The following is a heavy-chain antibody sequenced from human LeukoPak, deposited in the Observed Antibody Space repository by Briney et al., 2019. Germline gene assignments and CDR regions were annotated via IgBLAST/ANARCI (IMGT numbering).Heavy chain of an antibody. CDR2: ISSSSSTI. Sequence: GGSLRLSCAASGFTFSSYSMNWVRQAPGKGLEWVSYISSSSSTIYYADSVKGRFTISRDNAKNSLYLQMNSLRAEDTAVYYCARSSSGWYVKYFDYWGQGTLVTVSS. CDR3: ARSSSGWYVKYFDY. D-gene: IGHD6-19*01. V-gene: IGHV3-48*04. J-gene: IGHJ4*02. CDR1: GFTFSSYS.